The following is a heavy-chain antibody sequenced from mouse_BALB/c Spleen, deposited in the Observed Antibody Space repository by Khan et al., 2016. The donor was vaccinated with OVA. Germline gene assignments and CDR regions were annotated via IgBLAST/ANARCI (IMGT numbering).Heavy chain of an antibody. V-gene: IGHV1S81*02. CDR3: ARSKKIVATYFDY. J-gene: IGHJ2*01. CDR1: GYTFTSYW. Sequence: QVQLQQPGAELVKAGASVKMSCKASGYTFTSYWMHWVKQRLGQGLEWFAETNPTNGRTYYTEKFKSKATLTVDKSSSTAYMLLSGPTFEDSAVYYCARSKKIVATYFDYWGQGTTLTGSA. D-gene: IGHD1-1*01. CDR2: TNPTNGRT.